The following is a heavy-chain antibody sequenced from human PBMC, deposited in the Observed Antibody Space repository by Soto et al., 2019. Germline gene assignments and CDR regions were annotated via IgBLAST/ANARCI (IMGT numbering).Heavy chain of an antibody. CDR1: GGTFSNYA. J-gene: IGHJ5*02. CDR2: IIPVFGTV. Sequence: QVRLVQSGAEVKKPGSSVKVSCKASGGTFSNYAITWLLLAPGQGLEWLGGIIPVFGTVNYAQKFQGRVTITADESTSTAYMELNRLRSEDTAVYYCARDNPYTNSFGNWFDPWGQGTLVIVS. CDR3: ARDNPYTNSFGNWFDP. D-gene: IGHD6-13*01. V-gene: IGHV1-69*01.